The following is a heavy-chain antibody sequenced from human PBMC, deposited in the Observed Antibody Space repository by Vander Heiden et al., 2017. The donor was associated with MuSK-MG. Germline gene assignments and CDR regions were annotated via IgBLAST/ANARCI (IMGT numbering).Heavy chain of an antibody. Sequence: EVQLVESGGGLVQPGGSLRLPCAASGFTFSSYSMNGVRQAPGKGLEWVSYISSSSSTIYYADSVKGRFTISRDNAKNSLYLQMNSLRDEDTAVYYCARFGVVVPATHRYYHYGMDVWGQGTTVTVSS. CDR2: ISSSSSTI. V-gene: IGHV3-48*02. CDR1: GFTFSSYS. J-gene: IGHJ6*02. CDR3: ARFGVVVPATHRYYHYGMDV. D-gene: IGHD2-2*01.